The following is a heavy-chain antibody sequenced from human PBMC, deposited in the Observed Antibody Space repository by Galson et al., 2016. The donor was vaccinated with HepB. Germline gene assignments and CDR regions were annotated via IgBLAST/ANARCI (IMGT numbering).Heavy chain of an antibody. CDR3: MRGGTTELTPTGI. D-gene: IGHD4-23*01. J-gene: IGHJ1*01. Sequence: SVKVSCKASGYVFTSYVMNWVRQAPGQSLEWMGWINTKTGNPVYAQAFTGRFVFSVDTSATTAYLQISSLRADDTAVYYCMRGGTTELTPTGIWGQGVLVTVSS. V-gene: IGHV7-4-1*02. CDR1: GYVFTSYV. CDR2: INTKTGNP.